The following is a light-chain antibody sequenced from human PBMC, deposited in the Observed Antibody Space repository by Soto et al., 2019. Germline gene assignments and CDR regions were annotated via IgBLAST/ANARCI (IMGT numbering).Light chain of an antibody. J-gene: IGLJ1*01. CDR3: NSYTTSNTRQII. V-gene: IGLV2-14*01. CDR1: SCDVGGYNY. CDR2: DVS. Sequence: QAVLTQPASVSGPPGQSITISCTGTSCDVGGYNYVSWYQQHPGKAPKFMIYDVSNRPSGVSTRFSGSKSGNTASLTISGLQAEDEADYYCNSYTTSNTRQIIFGTGTKVTVL.